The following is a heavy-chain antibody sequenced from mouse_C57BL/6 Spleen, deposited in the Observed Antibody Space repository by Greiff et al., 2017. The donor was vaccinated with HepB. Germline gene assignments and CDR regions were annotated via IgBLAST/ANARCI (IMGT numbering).Heavy chain of an antibody. V-gene: IGHV5-4*03. CDR3: ARGSYAMDY. J-gene: IGHJ4*01. D-gene: IGHD1-1*01. CDR2: ISDGGSYT. Sequence: EVMLVESGGGLVKPGGSLKLSCAASGFTFSSYAMSWVRQTPEKRLEWVATISDGGSYTYYPDNVKGRFTISRDNAKNNLYLQMSHLKSEDTAMYYCARGSYAMDYWGQGTSVIVSS. CDR1: GFTFSSYA.